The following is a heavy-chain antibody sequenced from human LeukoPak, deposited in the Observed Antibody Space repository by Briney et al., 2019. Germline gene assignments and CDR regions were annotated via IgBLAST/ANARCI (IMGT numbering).Heavy chain of an antibody. Sequence: PGGSLRLSCAASGFTFSTYWMTWVRQAPGKGLEWVANIKPDGSEKYYVDSVKGRFTISRDNGKNSLYLQMDSLRAEDTAVYFCARGYGGFNSWGQGTLVTVPS. CDR3: ARGYGGFNS. D-gene: IGHD5-12*01. CDR1: GFTFSTYW. V-gene: IGHV3-7*04. J-gene: IGHJ5*02. CDR2: IKPDGSEK.